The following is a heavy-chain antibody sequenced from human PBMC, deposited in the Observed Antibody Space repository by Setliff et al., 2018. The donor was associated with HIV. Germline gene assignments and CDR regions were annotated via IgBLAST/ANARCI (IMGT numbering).Heavy chain of an antibody. J-gene: IGHJ5*02. Sequence: SETLSLTCNVSGGSLSSSSYSWGWIRQPPGKGLEWITIIYYSGNTYYNPSLKSRITLSVDTSKNQFSLRLTSVTASDTAVYYCARIQWLVPGGWFDPWGQGTLVTVSS. D-gene: IGHD6-19*01. V-gene: IGHV4-39*01. CDR1: GGSLSSSSYS. CDR3: ARIQWLVPGGWFDP. CDR2: IYYSGNT.